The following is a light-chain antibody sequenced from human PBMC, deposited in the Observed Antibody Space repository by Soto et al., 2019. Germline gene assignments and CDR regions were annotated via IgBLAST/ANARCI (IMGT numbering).Light chain of an antibody. CDR3: QHYNSYPLT. Sequence: DIQMTQSPSTLSASVGDRVTITCRASQSISTWLVWYQQKPGKAPNLLIYRASSLASGVPSRFSGSGSGTEFTLTISSLQSDDFATYYCQHYNSYPLTFGGGTKVEIK. CDR2: RAS. CDR1: QSISTW. J-gene: IGKJ4*01. V-gene: IGKV1-5*03.